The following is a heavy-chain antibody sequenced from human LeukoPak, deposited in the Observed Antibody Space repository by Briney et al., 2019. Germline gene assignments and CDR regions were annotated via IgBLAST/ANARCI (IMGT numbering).Heavy chain of an antibody. Sequence: PGGSLRLSCAASGFTFSSYSMYWVRQAPGKGLEWVSYISSSGTTMYYADSVKGRFTISRDNAKNSLYLQMNSLRAEDTAVYYCARDPSSGIDRRHYFDYWGQGTLVTVSS. CDR3: ARDPSSGIDRRHYFDY. J-gene: IGHJ4*02. D-gene: IGHD6-13*01. CDR1: GFTFSSYS. V-gene: IGHV3-48*01. CDR2: ISSSGTTM.